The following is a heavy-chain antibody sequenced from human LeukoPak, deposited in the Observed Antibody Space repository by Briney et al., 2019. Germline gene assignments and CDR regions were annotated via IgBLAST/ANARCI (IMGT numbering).Heavy chain of an antibody. V-gene: IGHV4-34*01. CDR1: SGSFSGDY. D-gene: IGHD6-19*01. J-gene: IGHJ4*02. CDR2: INHSGST. Sequence: PSETLSLTCAVYSGSFSGDYWIWIRKPPGKGLEWIGEINHSGSTNSNPSLKSRVTISVDRSKNQFSLKLSSVTAADTAVYYCARRPRYSSGWYYFDSWGQGTLVTVSS. CDR3: ARRPRYSSGWYYFDS.